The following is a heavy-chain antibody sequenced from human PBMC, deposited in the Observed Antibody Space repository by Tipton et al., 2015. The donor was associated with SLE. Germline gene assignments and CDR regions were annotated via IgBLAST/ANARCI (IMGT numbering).Heavy chain of an antibody. CDR2: INYSGST. D-gene: IGHD2-2*01. CDR3: ARDDRVVVVPAAMGFLYGMDV. CDR1: GGSFSGYY. J-gene: IGHJ6*02. V-gene: IGHV4-34*01. Sequence: TLSLTCAVYGGSFSGYYWSWFRQPPGKGLEWIGEINYSGSTNYNPSLKSRVTISVDTSKNQFSLKLSSVTAADTAVYYCARDDRVVVVPAAMGFLYGMDVWGQGTTVTVSS.